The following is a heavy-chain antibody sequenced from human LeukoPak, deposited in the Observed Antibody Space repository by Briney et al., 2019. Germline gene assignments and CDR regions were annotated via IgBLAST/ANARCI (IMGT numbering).Heavy chain of an antibody. D-gene: IGHD3-10*01. CDR2: IRYDGSNK. Sequence: GGSPRLSCAASGFTFSSYGMHWVRQAPGTGLEWVAFIRYDGSNKYYANSVKCRFTISRDNSKNTLYLQMNSLIPEDTAVYYCAKDPHYYGSGSYYSRLVCYYVMDVWGQGTTVTVSS. V-gene: IGHV3-30*02. CDR1: GFTFSSYG. CDR3: AKDPHYYGSGSYYSRLVCYYVMDV. J-gene: IGHJ6*02.